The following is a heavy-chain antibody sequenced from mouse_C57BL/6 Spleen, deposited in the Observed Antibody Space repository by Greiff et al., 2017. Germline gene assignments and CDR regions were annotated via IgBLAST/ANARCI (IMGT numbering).Heavy chain of an antibody. D-gene: IGHD1-3*01. J-gene: IGHJ4*01. CDR1: GYAFSSYW. Sequence: QVQLQQSGAELVKPGASVKISCKASGYAFSSYWMNWVKQRPGKGLEWIGQIYPGDGDTNYNGKFKGKATLTADKSFSTAYMQLSSLTSEDSAVYFCARTLNSYAMDYWGQGTSVTVSS. CDR2: IYPGDGDT. V-gene: IGHV1-80*01. CDR3: ARTLNSYAMDY.